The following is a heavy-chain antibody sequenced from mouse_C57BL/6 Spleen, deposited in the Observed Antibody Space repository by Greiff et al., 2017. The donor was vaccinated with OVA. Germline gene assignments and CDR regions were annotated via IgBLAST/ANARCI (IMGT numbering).Heavy chain of an antibody. V-gene: IGHV1-81*01. Sequence: QVQLQQSGAELARPGASVKLSCKASGYTFTSYGISWVKQRTGQGLEWIGEIYPRSGNTYYNEKFKGKATLTADKSSSTAYMELRSLTAEDSAVYVCARGDYGSSYDWYFDVWGTGTTVTVSS. D-gene: IGHD1-1*01. J-gene: IGHJ1*03. CDR2: IYPRSGNT. CDR1: GYTFTSYG. CDR3: ARGDYGSSYDWYFDV.